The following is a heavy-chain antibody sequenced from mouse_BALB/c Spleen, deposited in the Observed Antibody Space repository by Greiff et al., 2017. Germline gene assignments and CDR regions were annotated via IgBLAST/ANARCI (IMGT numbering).Heavy chain of an antibody. J-gene: IGHJ1*01. CDR2: INPSTGYT. Sequence: LEESGAELAKPGASVKMSCKASGYTFTSYWMHWVKQRPGQGLEWIGYINPSTGYTEYNQKFKDKATLTADKSSSTAYMQLSSLTSEDSAVYYCARGGYRYDVWYFDVWGAGTTVTVSS. D-gene: IGHD2-14*01. CDR3: ARGGYRYDVWYFDV. CDR1: GYTFTSYW. V-gene: IGHV1-7*01.